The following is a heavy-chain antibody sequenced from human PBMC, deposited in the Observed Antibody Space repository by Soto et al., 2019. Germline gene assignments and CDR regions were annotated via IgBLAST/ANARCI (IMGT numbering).Heavy chain of an antibody. CDR3: ARGGEQLWLPGYGMDV. V-gene: IGHV4-39*07. CDR1: GGSSSSSSYY. D-gene: IGHD5-18*01. Sequence: PSETLSVTWTVSGGSSSSSSYYWGWIRQPPGKGLEWIGSIYYSGSTYYNPSLKSRVTISVDTSKNQFSLKLSSVTAADTAVYYCARGGEQLWLPGYGMDVWGQGTTVTVSS. CDR2: IYYSGST. J-gene: IGHJ6*02.